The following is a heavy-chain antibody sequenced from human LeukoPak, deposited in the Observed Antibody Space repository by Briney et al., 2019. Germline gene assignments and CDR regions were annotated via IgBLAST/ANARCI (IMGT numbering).Heavy chain of an antibody. D-gene: IGHD3-22*01. Sequence: ASVKVSCKASGYTFTSYDINWVRQATGQGLEWMGWMNPNSGNTGYAQKFQGRVTMTRNTSISTAYMELSSLRPEDTAVYYCARGVLTYYYDSSGHYYFDYWGQGTLVTVSS. CDR2: MNPNSGNT. V-gene: IGHV1-8*01. CDR3: ARGVLTYYYDSSGHYYFDY. J-gene: IGHJ4*02. CDR1: GYTFTSYD.